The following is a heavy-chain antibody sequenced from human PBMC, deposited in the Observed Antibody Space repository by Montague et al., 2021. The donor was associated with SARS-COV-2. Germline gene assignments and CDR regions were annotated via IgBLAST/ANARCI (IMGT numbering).Heavy chain of an antibody. D-gene: IGHD3-16*02. CDR2: ISYDGSNK. CDR1: GFTFSSYA. CDR3: ARDRIGLRLGELSLREGYYGMDV. Sequence: SLRLSCAASGFTFSSYAMHWVRQAAGKGLEWVAVISYDGSNKYYADSVKGRFTTSRDNSKNTLYLQMNSLRAEDTAVYYCARDRIGLRLGELSLREGYYGMDVWGQGTTVTVSS. J-gene: IGHJ6*02. V-gene: IGHV3-30-3*01.